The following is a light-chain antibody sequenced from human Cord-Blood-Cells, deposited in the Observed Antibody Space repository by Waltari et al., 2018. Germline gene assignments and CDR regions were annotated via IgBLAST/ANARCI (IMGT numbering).Light chain of an antibody. CDR1: KLGDKY. CDR2: QDS. J-gene: IGLJ2*01. V-gene: IGLV3-1*01. Sequence: PGQTASITCSGDKLGDKYACWYQQKPGQSPVLVIYQDSKRPSGIPERFSGSNSGNTATLTISGTQAMDEADYYCQAWDSSTAVFGGGTKLTVL. CDR3: QAWDSSTAV.